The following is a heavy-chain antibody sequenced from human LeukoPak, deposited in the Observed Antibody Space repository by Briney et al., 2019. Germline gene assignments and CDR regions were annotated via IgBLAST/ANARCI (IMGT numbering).Heavy chain of an antibody. V-gene: IGHV3-23*01. D-gene: IGHD3-16*01. J-gene: IGHJ4*02. CDR2: ISGSGGRT. Sequence: PGGSLRLSCAASGCTLNNYAMNWVRQAPGKGLEWVSAISGSGGRTYYADSVKGRFTISRDNSKNTLYLQMNSLRAEDTAVYHCATTQPGGSYRDLTYWGQGALVTVSS. CDR3: ATTQPGGSYRDLTY. CDR1: GCTLNNYA.